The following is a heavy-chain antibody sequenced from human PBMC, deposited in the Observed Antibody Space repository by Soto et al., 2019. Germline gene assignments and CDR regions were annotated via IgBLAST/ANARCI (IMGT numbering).Heavy chain of an antibody. CDR3: ARGLGELSSAYYYYYGMDV. V-gene: IGHV1-46*01. Sequence: ASVKVSCKASGYTFTSYYMHWVRQAPGQGLEWMGIINPSGGSTSYARKFQGRVTMTRDTSTSTVYMELSSLRSEDTAVYYCARGLGELSSAYYYYYGMDVWGQGTTVTVSS. D-gene: IGHD3-16*02. J-gene: IGHJ6*02. CDR1: GYTFTSYY. CDR2: INPSGGST.